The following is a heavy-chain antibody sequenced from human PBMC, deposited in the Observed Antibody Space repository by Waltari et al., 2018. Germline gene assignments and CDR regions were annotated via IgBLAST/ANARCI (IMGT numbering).Heavy chain of an antibody. Sequence: QVQLVQSGAEVKKPGSSVKVSCKASGGTFSSYAISWVRQAPGQGLDWMGGIIPIFGTANYAQKFRGRVTITTDESTSTAYMELTSLRSEDTALYYCARNLTAWTTGTFDVWGQGTMVTVSS. CDR2: IIPIFGTA. V-gene: IGHV1-69*05. CDR1: GGTFSSYA. D-gene: IGHD2-21*02. CDR3: ARNLTAWTTGTFDV. J-gene: IGHJ3*01.